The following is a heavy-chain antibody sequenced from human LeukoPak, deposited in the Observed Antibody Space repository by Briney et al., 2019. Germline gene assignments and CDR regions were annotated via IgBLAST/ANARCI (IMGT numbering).Heavy chain of an antibody. V-gene: IGHV1-69*13. CDR3: ARVWGRHYYYGSGSPWAFYYGMDV. D-gene: IGHD3-10*01. CDR2: IIPIFGTA. J-gene: IGHJ6*02. CDR1: GGTFSSYA. Sequence: SVKVSCKASGGTFSSYAISWVRQAPGQGLEWMGGIIPIFGTANYAQKFQGRVTITADESTSTAYMELSSLRSKDAAVYYCARVWGRHYYYGSGSPWAFYYGMDVWGQGTTVTVSS.